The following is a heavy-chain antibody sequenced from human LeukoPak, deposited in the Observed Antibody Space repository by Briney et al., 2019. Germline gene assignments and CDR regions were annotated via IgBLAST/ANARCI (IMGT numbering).Heavy chain of an antibody. J-gene: IGHJ6*03. Sequence: ASVKVSCKASGYTFTSYYMHWVRQAPGQGLEWMGIINPSGGSTSYAQKFQGRVTMTRDMSTSTVYMELSSLRSDDTAVYYCARARTPTKEDIVVVPAAITTFYYYYYMDVWGKGTTVTISS. CDR1: GYTFTSYY. V-gene: IGHV1-46*01. CDR2: INPSGGST. CDR3: ARARTPTKEDIVVVPAAITTFYYYYYMDV. D-gene: IGHD2-2*02.